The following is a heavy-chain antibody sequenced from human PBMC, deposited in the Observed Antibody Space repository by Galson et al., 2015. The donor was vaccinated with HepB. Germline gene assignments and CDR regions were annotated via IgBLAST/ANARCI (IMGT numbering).Heavy chain of an antibody. CDR3: AKDPYLYSALAGTMAGFDY. D-gene: IGHD6-19*01. V-gene: IGHV3-30*18. Sequence: SLRLSCAASGFTFSNYGMHWVRQAPGKGLEWVAVISYDGSNKYYADSVQGRFTISRDTSKNTLYLQMNSLRAEDTALYYCAKDPYLYSALAGTMAGFDYWGQGTLVTVSS. CDR1: GFTFSNYG. CDR2: ISYDGSNK. J-gene: IGHJ4*02.